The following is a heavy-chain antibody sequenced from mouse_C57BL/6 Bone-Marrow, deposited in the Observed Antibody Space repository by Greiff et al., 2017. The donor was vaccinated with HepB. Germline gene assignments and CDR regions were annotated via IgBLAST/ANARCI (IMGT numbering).Heavy chain of an antibody. Sequence: DVQLQESVAELVRPGASVKLSCTASGFNIKNTYMHWVKQRPEQGLEWIGRIDPANGNTKYAPKFQGKATITADTSSNTAYLQLSSLTSEDTAIYYCALAITTVVAPGYFDYWGQGTTLTVSS. CDR1: GFNIKNTY. V-gene: IGHV14-3*01. CDR2: IDPANGNT. CDR3: ALAITTVVAPGYFDY. D-gene: IGHD1-1*01. J-gene: IGHJ2*01.